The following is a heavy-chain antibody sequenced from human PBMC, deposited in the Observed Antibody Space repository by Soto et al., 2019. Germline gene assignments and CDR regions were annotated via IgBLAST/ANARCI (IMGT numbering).Heavy chain of an antibody. Sequence: QVQLVESGGGVVQPGRSLRRSCAASGFTFSSYGMHWVRQAPGKGLEWVAVISYDGSNKYYADSVKGRFTISRDNSKNTLYLQMNSLRAEDTAVYYCAKDRSSGWYYFDYWGQGTLVTVSS. CDR3: AKDRSSGWYYFDY. J-gene: IGHJ4*02. CDR2: ISYDGSNK. CDR1: GFTFSSYG. D-gene: IGHD6-19*01. V-gene: IGHV3-30*18.